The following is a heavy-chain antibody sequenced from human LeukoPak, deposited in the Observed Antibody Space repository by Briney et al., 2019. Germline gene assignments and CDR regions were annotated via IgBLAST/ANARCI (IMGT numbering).Heavy chain of an antibody. CDR1: GFTFSSYS. CDR3: AREYTVHYDFWSGYSY. CDR2: SSSSSSTI. D-gene: IGHD3-3*01. Sequence: QPGGSLRLSCAASGFTFSSYSMNWVRQAPGKGLEWVSYSSSSSSTIYYADSVKGRFTISRDNAKNSLYLQMNSLRAEDTAVYYCAREYTVHYDFWSGYSYWGQGTLVTVSS. V-gene: IGHV3-48*01. J-gene: IGHJ4*02.